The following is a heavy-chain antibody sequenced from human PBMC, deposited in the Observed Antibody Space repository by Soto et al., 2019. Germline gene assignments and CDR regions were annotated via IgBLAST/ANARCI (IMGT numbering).Heavy chain of an antibody. CDR3: AKVNKPYYYDSSQNNWFDP. CDR1: GFTFSSYA. J-gene: IGHJ5*02. D-gene: IGHD3-22*01. Sequence: GSLRLSCAASGFTFSSYAMHWVRQAPGKGLEWVAVISYDGSNKYYADSVKGRFTISRDNSKNTLYLQMNSLRAEGTAVYYCAKVNKPYYYDSSQNNWFDPWGQGTRVTVAS. CDR2: ISYDGSNK. V-gene: IGHV3-30-3*01.